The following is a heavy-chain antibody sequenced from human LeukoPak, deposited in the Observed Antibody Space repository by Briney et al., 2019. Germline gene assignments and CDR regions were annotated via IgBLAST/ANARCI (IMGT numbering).Heavy chain of an antibody. CDR3: ARERSSSWSNRGLDY. CDR1: GYIFNSYD. V-gene: IGHV1-8*01. D-gene: IGHD6-13*01. CDR2: MNHNRGNT. J-gene: IGHJ4*02. Sequence: ASVKVSCKASGYIFNSYDIQRVRQATGPGLESIGWMNHNRGNTRYAQKFQGRVTMTRNTSISTAYMELSSLRSEDTAVYYCARERSSSWSNRGLDYWGQGTLVTVSS.